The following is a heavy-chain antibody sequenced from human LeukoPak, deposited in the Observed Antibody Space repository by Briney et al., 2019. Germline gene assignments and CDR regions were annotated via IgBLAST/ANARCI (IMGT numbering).Heavy chain of an antibody. CDR2: IIPIFGTA. V-gene: IGHV1-69*01. CDR3: ARKLSSGSYMNY. CDR1: GGTFGSYA. Sequence: ASVKVSCKASGGTFGSYAISWVRQAPGQGLEWMGGIIPIFGTANYAQKFQGRVTITADESTSTAYMELSSLRSEDTAVYYCARKLSSGSYMNYWGQGTLVTVSS. D-gene: IGHD1-26*01. J-gene: IGHJ4*02.